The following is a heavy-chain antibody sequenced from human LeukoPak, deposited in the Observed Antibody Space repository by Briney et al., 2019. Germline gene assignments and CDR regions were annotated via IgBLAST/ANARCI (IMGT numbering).Heavy chain of an antibody. CDR2: IYSSGST. D-gene: IGHD3-22*01. CDR3: ARDPDYYDRSGYYGGFDF. V-gene: IGHV4-4*07. CDR1: GGYISSYY. Sequence: PSETLSLTCTVSGGYISSYYWSWIRQPAGKGLEWIGRIYSSGSTNYNPSLKSRVTMSVDTSKNQFSLKLSAVTAADTAVYYCARDPDYYDRSGYYGGFDFWGQGTLVTVSS. J-gene: IGHJ4*02.